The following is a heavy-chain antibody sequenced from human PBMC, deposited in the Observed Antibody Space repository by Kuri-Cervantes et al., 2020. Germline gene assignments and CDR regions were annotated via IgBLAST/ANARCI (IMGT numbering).Heavy chain of an antibody. V-gene: IGHV4-34*01. J-gene: IGHJ6*03. CDR2: INHSGST. D-gene: IGHD2-2*01. Sequence: GSLRLSCAVYGGSFSGYYWSWIRQPPGKGLEWIGEINHSGSTNYNPSLKSRVTISVDTSKNEFSLKLSSVTAADTAVYFCARQRLGYCTSTNCSKEEGYYYYYMDVWGGGTTVTVSS. CDR3: ARQRLGYCTSTNCSKEEGYYYYYMDV. CDR1: GGSFSGYY.